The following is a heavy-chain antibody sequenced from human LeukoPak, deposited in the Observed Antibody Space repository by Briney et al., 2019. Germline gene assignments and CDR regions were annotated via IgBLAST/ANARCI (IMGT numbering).Heavy chain of an antibody. CDR2: ISWNSGSI. CDR1: GFTFDDYA. V-gene: IGHV3-9*01. CDR3: AKDIGGWSAGFDY. J-gene: IGHJ4*02. Sequence: GRSLRLSCAASGFTFDDYAMHWVRQAPGKGLEWVSGISWNSGSIGYADSVKGRFTISRDNAKNSLYLQMNSPRAEDTALYYCAKDIGGWSAGFDYWGQGTLVTVSS. D-gene: IGHD6-19*01.